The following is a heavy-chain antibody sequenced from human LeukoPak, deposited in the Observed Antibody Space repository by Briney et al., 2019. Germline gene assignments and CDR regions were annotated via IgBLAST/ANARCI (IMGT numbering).Heavy chain of an antibody. V-gene: IGHV3-23*01. J-gene: IGHJ4*02. CDR2: IRGSGGTT. Sequence: PGGSLRLSCEASGFTFTTYSMTWVRQAPGKRLELVSGIRGSGGTTNYADSVKGRFTISRDNSKNTLYLQMNNLKAEDTAIYYCAKDRTGSSWYYFDYWGQGTLVTVSS. CDR3: AKDRTGSSWYYFDY. CDR1: GFTFTTYS. D-gene: IGHD6-13*01.